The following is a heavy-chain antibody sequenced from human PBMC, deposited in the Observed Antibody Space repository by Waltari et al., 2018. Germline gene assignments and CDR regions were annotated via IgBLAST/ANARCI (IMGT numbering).Heavy chain of an antibody. Sequence: EVQLLESGGGLVQPGGSLRLSCAASGFPFSSDDMNWVRQAPGKGLEWVSYITNSGGSTYHADSVKGRFTISRDNSKNMLYLQMNSLRAEDTAVYYCARRPCRDGNCYMDHWGQGTLGTVSS. CDR1: GFPFSSDD. J-gene: IGHJ4*02. D-gene: IGHD2-15*01. V-gene: IGHV3-23*01. CDR2: ITNSGGST. CDR3: ARRPCRDGNCYMDH.